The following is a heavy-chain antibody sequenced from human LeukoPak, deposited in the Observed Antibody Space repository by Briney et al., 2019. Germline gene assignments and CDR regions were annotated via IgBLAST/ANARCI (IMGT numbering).Heavy chain of an antibody. CDR1: GGSISSSSYY. CDR3: ARDFYRPLRRGSYYYYYMDV. V-gene: IGHV4-39*07. J-gene: IGHJ6*03. D-gene: IGHD3-16*02. CDR2: IYYSGST. Sequence: SETLSLTCTVSGGSISSSSYYWGWIRQPPGKGLEWIGSIYYSGSTYYNPSLKSRVTISVDTSKNQFSLKLSSVTAADTAVYYCARDFYRPLRRGSYYYYYMDVWGKGTTVTISS.